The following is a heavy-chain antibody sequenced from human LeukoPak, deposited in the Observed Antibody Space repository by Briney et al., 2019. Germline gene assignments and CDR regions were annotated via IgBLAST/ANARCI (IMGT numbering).Heavy chain of an antibody. Sequence: GGSLRLSCAASGFTFSSYEMNWVRQAPGKGLEWVGRIKSKSGGETTDYAAPVKGRFTISRDDSKTTLFLQMNSLKTEDTAVYYCTTDAMVRGDFDYWGQGTLVTVSS. D-gene: IGHD3-10*01. CDR1: GFTFSSYE. J-gene: IGHJ4*02. CDR2: IKSKSGGETT. V-gene: IGHV3-15*01. CDR3: TTDAMVRGDFDY.